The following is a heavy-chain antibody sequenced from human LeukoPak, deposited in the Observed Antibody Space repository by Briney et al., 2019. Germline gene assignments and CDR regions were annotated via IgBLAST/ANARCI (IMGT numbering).Heavy chain of an antibody. CDR1: GSTFSSYA. Sequence: GGSLRLSCAASGSTFSSYAMSWVRQAPGKGLEWVSGISGRGFSTYYAESVKGRYNIYRDNSKNTLSLQMNRQRAEDTAVYFFAKEAVSEEYGSGSSTPDWGQGTLVTVSS. J-gene: IGHJ4*02. CDR3: AKEAVSEEYGSGSSTPD. D-gene: IGHD3-10*01. V-gene: IGHV3-23*01. CDR2: ISGRGFST.